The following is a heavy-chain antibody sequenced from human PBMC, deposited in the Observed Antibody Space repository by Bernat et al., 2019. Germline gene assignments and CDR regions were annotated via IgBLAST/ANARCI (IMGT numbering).Heavy chain of an antibody. V-gene: IGHV3-15*01. CDR3: TTFGGGCPWT. J-gene: IGHJ4*02. Sequence: EEQVVESGGDLVKPGRSLRLSCVVSGLTFTNAWLTWGRQAPGKGLEWVGLIKSKSDGETIDYAAPVKGRFTISRDDSKNTLYLQMNSLKTEDTAVYYCTTFGGGCPWTWGQGTLVTVSS. CDR2: IKSKSDGETI. CDR1: GLTFTNAW. D-gene: IGHD2-15*01.